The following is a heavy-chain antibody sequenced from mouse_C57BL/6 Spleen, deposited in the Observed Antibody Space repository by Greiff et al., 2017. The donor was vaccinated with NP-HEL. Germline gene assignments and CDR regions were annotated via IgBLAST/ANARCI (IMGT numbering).Heavy chain of an antibody. Sequence: QVQLQQPGAELVMPGASVKLSCKASGYTFTSYWMHWVKQRPGQGLEWIGEIDPSDSYTNYNQKFKGKSTLTVDKSSSTAYMQLSSLTSEDSAVYYCARGGGSSYNYAMDYWGQGTSVTVSS. J-gene: IGHJ4*01. V-gene: IGHV1-69*01. CDR1: GYTFTSYW. D-gene: IGHD1-1*01. CDR3: ARGGGSSYNYAMDY. CDR2: IDPSDSYT.